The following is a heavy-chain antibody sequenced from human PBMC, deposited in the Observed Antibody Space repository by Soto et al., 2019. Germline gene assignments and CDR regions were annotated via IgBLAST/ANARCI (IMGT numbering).Heavy chain of an antibody. CDR3: ARDPAGSSSWWGRYYYYGMDV. Sequence: GGSLRLSCAASGFTFSSYGMHWVRQAPGKGLEWVAVIWYDGSNKYYADSVKGRFTISRDNSKNTLYLQMNSLRAEDTAVYYCARDPAGSSSWWGRYYYYGMDVWGQGTTVTAP. J-gene: IGHJ6*02. V-gene: IGHV3-33*01. CDR2: IWYDGSNK. CDR1: GFTFSSYG. D-gene: IGHD6-13*01.